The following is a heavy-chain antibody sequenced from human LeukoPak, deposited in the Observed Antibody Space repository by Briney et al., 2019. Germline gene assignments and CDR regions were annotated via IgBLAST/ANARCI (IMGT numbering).Heavy chain of an antibody. V-gene: IGHV4-39*01. CDR1: GGSITSTIYY. D-gene: IGHD3-22*01. J-gene: IGHJ3*01. Sequence: SETLSLTCKVSGGSITSTIYYWGWIRPPPGTGLEWVGCNSYSGSIHYSPSLKSRVTVSLDTSKNQFSLKLSSVTAADTAVYYCARLADSSGYHPYGFDFWGQGTVVTVSS. CDR3: ARLADSSGYHPYGFDF. CDR2: NSYSGSI.